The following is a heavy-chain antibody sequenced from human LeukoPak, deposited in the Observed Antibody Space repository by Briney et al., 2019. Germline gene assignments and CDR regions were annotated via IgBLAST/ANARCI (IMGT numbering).Heavy chain of an antibody. J-gene: IGHJ4*02. D-gene: IGHD3-22*01. CDR2: INHSGST. V-gene: IGHV4-34*01. CDR3: ARGTTYYYDSSGYSHY. Sequence: SETLSLTCAVYGGSFSGYYWSWIRQPPGKGLEWIGEINHSGSTNYNPSLKSRVTISVDTSKNQFSLKLSSVTAADTAVYYCARGTTYYYDSSGYSHYWGQGTLVTVSS. CDR1: GGSFSGYY.